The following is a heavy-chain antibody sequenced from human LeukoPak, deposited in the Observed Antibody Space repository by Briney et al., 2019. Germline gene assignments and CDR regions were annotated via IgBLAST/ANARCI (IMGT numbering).Heavy chain of an antibody. CDR1: GFMFNIHV. Sequence: GGSLRLSCAASGFMFNIHVMSWVRQAPGKGLEWVSGIIGSGGSTYYADSVKGRFTISRDNSKNTLSLQMNSLRAEDTAIYYCAKASRGFAYRLDFWGHGTLVTVSS. CDR3: AKASRGFAYRLDF. CDR2: IIGSGGST. J-gene: IGHJ4*01. V-gene: IGHV3-23*01. D-gene: IGHD3-16*02.